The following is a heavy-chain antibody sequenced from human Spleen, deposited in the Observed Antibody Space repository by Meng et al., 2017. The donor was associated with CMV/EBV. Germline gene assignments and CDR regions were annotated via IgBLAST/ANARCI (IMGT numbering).Heavy chain of an antibody. D-gene: IGHD3-3*01. Sequence: SETLSLTCAVYGGSFSGYYWSWIRQPPGKGLEWIGEINHTGSTNYNPSLKSRVTISVDTSKNQFSLKLSSVTAADTAVYYCARGSTVLEWFEKFDPWGQGTLVTVSS. CDR3: ARGSTVLEWFEKFDP. J-gene: IGHJ5*02. CDR2: INHTGST. V-gene: IGHV4-34*01. CDR1: GGSFSGYY.